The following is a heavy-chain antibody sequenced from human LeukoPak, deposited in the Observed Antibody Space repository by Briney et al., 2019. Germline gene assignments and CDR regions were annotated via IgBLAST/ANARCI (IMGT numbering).Heavy chain of an antibody. J-gene: IGHJ5*02. CDR2: IYYSGST. V-gene: IGHV4-39*01. D-gene: IGHD1-26*01. Sequence: SETLSLTCAVYGGSISSSSYYWGWIREPPGKGLEWIGSIYYSGSTYYNPSLKSRVTISVDTSKNQFSLKLTSVTAADTTVYYCARASGSYYWFDPWGQGTLVTVSS. CDR3: ARASGSYYWFDP. CDR1: GGSISSSSYY.